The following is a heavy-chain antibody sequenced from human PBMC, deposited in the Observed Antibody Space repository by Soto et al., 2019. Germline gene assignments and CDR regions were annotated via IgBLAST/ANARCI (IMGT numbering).Heavy chain of an antibody. J-gene: IGHJ6*03. CDR1: GYTFTSYA. CDR2: INAGNGNT. V-gene: IGHV1-3*01. CDR3: ARGHDFWSGLYYMDV. D-gene: IGHD3-3*01. Sequence: QVQLVQSGAEVKKPGASVKVSCKASGYTFTSYAMHWVRQAPGQRLEWMGWINAGNGNTKYSQKFQGRVTHTRDTSERTAYMELSSLRSEDTAVYYCARGHDFWSGLYYMDVWGKGTTVTVSS.